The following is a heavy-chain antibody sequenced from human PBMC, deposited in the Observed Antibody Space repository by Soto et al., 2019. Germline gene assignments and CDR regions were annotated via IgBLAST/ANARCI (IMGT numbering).Heavy chain of an antibody. CDR3: ATLSDAFDL. Sequence: GSLRLSCAASGFTFSDYVMHWVRQAPGKGLEWVAVIWYDSSNKYYADSVKGRFTISRDNSKNTLYLQMNSLRAEDTAVYFCATLSDAFDLWGQGTMVTVSS. CDR2: IWYDSSNK. J-gene: IGHJ3*01. V-gene: IGHV3-33*01. CDR1: GFTFSDYV.